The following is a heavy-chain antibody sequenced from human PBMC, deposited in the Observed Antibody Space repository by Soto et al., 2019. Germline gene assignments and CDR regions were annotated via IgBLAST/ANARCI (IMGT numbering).Heavy chain of an antibody. CDR2: ISAYNGNT. CDR3: ARACITIFGVVPRYCAFDI. CDR1: GYTFTSYG. D-gene: IGHD3-3*01. J-gene: IGHJ3*02. V-gene: IGHV1-18*01. Sequence: ASVKVSCKASGYTFTSYGISWVRQAPGQGLEWMGWISAYNGNTNYAQKLQGRATMTTDTSTSTAYMELRSLRSDDTAVYYCARACITIFGVVPRYCAFDIWGQGTMVTVSS.